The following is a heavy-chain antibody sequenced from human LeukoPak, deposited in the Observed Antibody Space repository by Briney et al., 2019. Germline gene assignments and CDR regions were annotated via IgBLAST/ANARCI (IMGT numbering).Heavy chain of an antibody. CDR1: GFTFSSYA. CDR3: ATGRDGYNLDY. D-gene: IGHD5-24*01. Sequence: PGRSLRLSCAASGFTFSSYAMHWVRQAPGKGLEWVAVISYDGSNKYHADSVKGRFTISRDNSKNTLYLQMNSLRAEDTAVYYCATGRDGYNLDYWGQGTLVTVSS. CDR2: ISYDGSNK. J-gene: IGHJ4*02. V-gene: IGHV3-30-3*01.